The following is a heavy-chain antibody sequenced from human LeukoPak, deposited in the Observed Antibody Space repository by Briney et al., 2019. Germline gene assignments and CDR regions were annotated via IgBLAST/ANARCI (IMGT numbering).Heavy chain of an antibody. Sequence: SETLSLTCAVYGGSFSGYYWSWIRQPPGKGLEWIGEINHSGSTNYNPSLKSRVTISVDTSKNQFSLKLSSVTAADTAVYYCARDLGVQLWLRGWFDPWGQGTLSPSPQ. CDR3: ARDLGVQLWLRGWFDP. J-gene: IGHJ5*02. V-gene: IGHV4-34*01. CDR2: INHSGST. CDR1: GGSFSGYY. D-gene: IGHD5-18*01.